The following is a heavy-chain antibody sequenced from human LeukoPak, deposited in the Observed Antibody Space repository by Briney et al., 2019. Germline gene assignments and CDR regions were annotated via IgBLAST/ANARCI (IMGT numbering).Heavy chain of an antibody. CDR2: IGVVGNT. J-gene: IGHJ4*02. CDR3: AKGGLRSTPLDS. CDR1: GFTFSNYS. D-gene: IGHD4-17*01. Sequence: GGSLRLSCTASGFTFSNYSMTWVRQAPGKGLQWVSVIGVVGNTYYADSVRGRFTISRDNSKNTLHLQMNGLRAEDKAVYYCAKGGLRSTPLDSWGQGTLVTVSS. V-gene: IGHV3-23*01.